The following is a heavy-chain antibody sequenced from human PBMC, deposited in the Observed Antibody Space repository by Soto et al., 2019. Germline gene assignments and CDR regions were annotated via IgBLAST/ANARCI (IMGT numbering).Heavy chain of an antibody. Sequence: ASVKVSCKSSGYPFTHYGITWVRQAPGQGLEWMGWISPFNGNTNYGQTLQGRVTLTTDTSTSTVYMELRSLRSDDTAVYYCARDRLRGYDSSGFYSWGQGTPVTVSS. CDR3: ARDRLRGYDSSGFYS. CDR2: ISPFNGNT. V-gene: IGHV1-18*01. CDR1: GYPFTHYG. J-gene: IGHJ4*02. D-gene: IGHD3-22*01.